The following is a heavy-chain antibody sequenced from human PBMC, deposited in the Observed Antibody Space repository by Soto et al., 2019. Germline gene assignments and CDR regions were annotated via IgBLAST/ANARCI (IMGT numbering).Heavy chain of an antibody. V-gene: IGHV1-46*01. CDR3: ATSVNSAMAFDY. CDR2: INPNGGST. D-gene: IGHD5-18*01. J-gene: IGHJ4*02. CDR1: GYTFTHYY. Sequence: ASVKVSCKASGYTFTHYYIHWVRQAPGQGLEWMGIINPNGGSTTYAQKFRAGVTMTRDTSTSTVYMELSNLRSDDSAVYYCATSVNSAMAFDYWGQGTLVTVSS.